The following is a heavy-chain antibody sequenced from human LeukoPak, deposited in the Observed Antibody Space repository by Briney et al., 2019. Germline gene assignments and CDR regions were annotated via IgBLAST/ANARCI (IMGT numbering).Heavy chain of an antibody. Sequence: ASVKVSCKASGYTFTGYYMHWVRQAPGQGLEWMGWINPNSGGTNYAQKFQGRVTMTRDTSISTAYMELGRLRSDDTAVYYCARDGEPAALGYYYYMDVWGKGTTVTVSS. J-gene: IGHJ6*03. D-gene: IGHD2-2*01. CDR1: GYTFTGYY. CDR3: ARDGEPAALGYYYYMDV. CDR2: INPNSGGT. V-gene: IGHV1-2*02.